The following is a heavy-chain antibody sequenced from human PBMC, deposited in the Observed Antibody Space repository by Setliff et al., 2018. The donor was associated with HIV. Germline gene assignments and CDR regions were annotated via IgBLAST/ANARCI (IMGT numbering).Heavy chain of an antibody. CDR2: ISWNSGSI. J-gene: IGHJ2*01. D-gene: IGHD3-22*01. CDR1: GFTFDDYA. CDR3: DNNGYYDGDWHFDI. V-gene: IGHV3-9*01. Sequence: GGSLRLSCTASGFTFDDYAMHWVRQAPGKGLEWVSGISWNSGSIGYADSVKGRFTISRDNAKNSLSLQMNSLRPEDTALYYYDNNGYYDGDWHFDIWGRGTLVTVSS.